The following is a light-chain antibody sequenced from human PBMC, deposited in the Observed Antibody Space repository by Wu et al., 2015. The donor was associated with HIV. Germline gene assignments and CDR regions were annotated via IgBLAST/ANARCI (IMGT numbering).Light chain of an antibody. CDR1: QSVGAY. CDR3: QQYDGSPRT. V-gene: IGKV3-20*01. CDR2: AAS. Sequence: DIVLTQSPGTLSLSPGERATLSCRASQSVGAYLAWYQQKPGQAPRLLIYAASTRATGIPDRFSGSGSGTDFTLTISRLEPEDFAVYYCQQYDGSPRTFGQGTKVEIK. J-gene: IGKJ1*01.